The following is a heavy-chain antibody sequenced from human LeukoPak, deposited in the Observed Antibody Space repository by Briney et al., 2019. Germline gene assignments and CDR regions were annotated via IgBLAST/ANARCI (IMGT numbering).Heavy chain of an antibody. J-gene: IGHJ6*03. V-gene: IGHV3-21*01. CDR3: ARDPYSGTYGNTYYYYMDV. CDR1: GFSFSSYN. Sequence: PGGSLRLSCEASGFSFSSYNMDWVRQTPGKGLEWISSITTSSTYTFYADSVKGRFTISGDNARNSLYLQMNSLRVEDTAVYYCARDPYSGTYGNTYYYYMDVWGKGTTVTISS. D-gene: IGHD1-26*01. CDR2: ITTSSTYT.